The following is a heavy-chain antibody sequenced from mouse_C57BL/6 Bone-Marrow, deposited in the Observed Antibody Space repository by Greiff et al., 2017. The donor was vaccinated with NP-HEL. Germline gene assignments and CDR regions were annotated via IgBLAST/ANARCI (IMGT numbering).Heavy chain of an antibody. J-gene: IGHJ2*01. D-gene: IGHD2-5*01. V-gene: IGHV1-81*01. CDR3: ASPLYYSNYGYYFDC. CDR2: IYPRSGNT. Sequence: QVQLQQSGAELARPGASVKLSCKASGYTFTSYGISWVKQRTGQGLEWIGEIYPRSGNTYYNEKFKGKATLTADKSSSTAYMALRSLTSEDSAVYFCASPLYYSNYGYYFDCWGQGTTLTVSS. CDR1: GYTFTSYG.